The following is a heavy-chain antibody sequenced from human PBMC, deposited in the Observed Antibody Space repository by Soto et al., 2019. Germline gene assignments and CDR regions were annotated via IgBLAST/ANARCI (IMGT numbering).Heavy chain of an antibody. CDR3: ARADPHYFLWFGEP. D-gene: IGHD3-10*01. J-gene: IGHJ5*02. V-gene: IGHV3-33*01. CDR2: IWYDGSNK. Sequence: HPGGSLRLSCAASGFTFSSYGMHWVRQAPGKGLEWVAVIWYDGSNKYYADSVKGRFTISRDNSKNTLYLQMNSLRAEDTAVYYCARADPHYFLWFGEPWGQGTLVTVSS. CDR1: GFTFSSYG.